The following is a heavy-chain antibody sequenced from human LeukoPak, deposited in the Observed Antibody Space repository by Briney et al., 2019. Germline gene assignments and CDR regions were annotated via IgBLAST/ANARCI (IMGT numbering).Heavy chain of an antibody. CDR3: ARGKDYYDSSGYDY. CDR1: GGSISSSSYY. J-gene: IGHJ4*02. Sequence: SETLSLTCTVSGGSISSSSYYWGWIRQPPGKGLEWIGSIYYSGSTYYNPSLKSRVTISVDTSKNQFSLKLSSVTAADTAVYYCARGKDYYDSSGYDYRGQGTLVTVSS. V-gene: IGHV4-39*07. CDR2: IYYSGST. D-gene: IGHD3-22*01.